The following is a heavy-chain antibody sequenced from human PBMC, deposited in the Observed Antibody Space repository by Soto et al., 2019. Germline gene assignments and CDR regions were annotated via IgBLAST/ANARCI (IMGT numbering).Heavy chain of an antibody. V-gene: IGHV3-53*01. Sequence: SLRLSCAASGFSVSDNYVTWVRQAPGKGLEWVSVIYAGGDTFYADSVKGRFTISRDTSENMVYLQMRSLRVEDTAVYHCARGLGFCSGGACYEYWGQGTVVTVSS. CDR3: ARGLGFCSGGACYEY. CDR2: IYAGGDT. J-gene: IGHJ4*02. D-gene: IGHD2-15*01. CDR1: GFSVSDNY.